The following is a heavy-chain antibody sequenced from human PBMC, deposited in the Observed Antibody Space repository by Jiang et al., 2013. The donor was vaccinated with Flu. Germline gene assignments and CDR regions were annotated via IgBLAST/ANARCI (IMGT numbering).Heavy chain of an antibody. CDR2: IYHSGST. CDR3: ARDRNFDY. J-gene: IGHJ4*02. V-gene: IGHV4-38-2*02. Sequence: QPPGKGLEWIGSIYHSGSTYYNPSLKSRVTISVDTSKNQFSLKLSSVTAADTAVYYCARDRNFDYWGQGTLVTVSS.